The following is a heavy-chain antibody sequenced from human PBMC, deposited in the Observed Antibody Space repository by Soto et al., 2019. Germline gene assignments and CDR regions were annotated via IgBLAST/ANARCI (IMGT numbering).Heavy chain of an antibody. V-gene: IGHV1-8*01. Sequence: ASVKVSCKASGYTFTSYDINWVRQATGQGLEWMGWMNPNSGNTGYAQKFQGRVTMTRNTSISTAYMELSSLRSEDTAVYYCARGRTGIAVAGNNYWGQGTLVTVSS. D-gene: IGHD6-19*01. CDR3: ARGRTGIAVAGNNY. CDR2: MNPNSGNT. J-gene: IGHJ4*02. CDR1: GYTFTSYD.